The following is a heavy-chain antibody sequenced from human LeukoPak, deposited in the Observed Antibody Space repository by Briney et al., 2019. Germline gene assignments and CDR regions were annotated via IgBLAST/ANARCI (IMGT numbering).Heavy chain of an antibody. J-gene: IGHJ6*03. CDR3: ARAYDFWSGHMDV. CDR1: GFTFDDYG. V-gene: IGHV3-20*04. Sequence: PGGSLRLSCAASGFTFDDYGMSWVRQAPGKGLEWVSGINWNGGSTGYADSVKGRFTISRDNAKNSLYLQMNSLRAEDTAVYYCARAYDFWSGHMDVWGKGTTVTVSS. CDR2: INWNGGST. D-gene: IGHD3-3*01.